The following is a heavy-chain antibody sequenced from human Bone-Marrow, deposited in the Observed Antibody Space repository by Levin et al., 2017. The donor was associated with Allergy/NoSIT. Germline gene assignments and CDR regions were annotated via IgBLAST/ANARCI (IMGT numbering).Heavy chain of an antibody. V-gene: IGHV4-34*01. CDR3: ARRGVTTEYNWFDP. D-gene: IGHD4-11*01. CDR1: GGSFSGYY. CDR2: INHSGST. Sequence: SETLSLTCAVYGGSFSGYYWSWIRQPPGKGLEWIGEINHSGSTNYNPSLKSRVTISVDTSKNQFSLKLGSVTAADTAVYYCARRGVTTEYNWFDPWGQGTLVTVSS. J-gene: IGHJ5*02.